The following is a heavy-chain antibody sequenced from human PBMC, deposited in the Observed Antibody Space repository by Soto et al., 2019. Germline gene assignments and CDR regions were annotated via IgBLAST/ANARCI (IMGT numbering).Heavy chain of an antibody. Sequence: GGSLRLSCAASGFTFSSYGMHWVRQAPGKGLEWVAVIWYDGSNKYYAESVKGRFTISRDNSKNTLYLQMNSLRAEDTAVYYCARDRVTIFGVALSFSTYGMDVWGQGTTVTVSS. CDR3: ARDRVTIFGVALSFSTYGMDV. J-gene: IGHJ6*02. D-gene: IGHD3-3*01. V-gene: IGHV3-33*01. CDR1: GFTFSSYG. CDR2: IWYDGSNK.